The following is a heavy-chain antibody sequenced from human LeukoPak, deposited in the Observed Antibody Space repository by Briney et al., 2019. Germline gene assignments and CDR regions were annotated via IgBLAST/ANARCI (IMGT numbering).Heavy chain of an antibody. Sequence: SETLSLTCTVSGDSTSNFYWNWIRQSPGKGLEWIGNIHYSGSSVYNPSLKSRGTISIDTSRRQFFLKLNSVTAADTAVYFCALDPYGNWFDFWGRGSLVTVSS. CDR2: IHYSGSS. V-gene: IGHV4-59*03. J-gene: IGHJ5*01. D-gene: IGHD3-10*01. CDR1: GDSTSNFY. CDR3: ALDPYGNWFDF.